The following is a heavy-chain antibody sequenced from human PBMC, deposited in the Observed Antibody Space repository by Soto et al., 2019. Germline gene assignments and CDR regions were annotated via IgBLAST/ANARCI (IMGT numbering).Heavy chain of an antibody. CDR1: GFTFSSYS. CDR3: ARGWLRFLAGLFPLQFDP. V-gene: IGHV3-48*02. Sequence: EVQLVESGGGLVQPGGSLRLSCAASGFTFSSYSMNWVRQAPGKGLEWVSYISSSSSTIYYADSVKGRFTISRDNAKNSLYLQMNSLRDEDTAVYYCARGWLRFLAGLFPLQFDPWGQGTRVTVSS. CDR2: ISSSSSTI. D-gene: IGHD3-3*01. J-gene: IGHJ5*02.